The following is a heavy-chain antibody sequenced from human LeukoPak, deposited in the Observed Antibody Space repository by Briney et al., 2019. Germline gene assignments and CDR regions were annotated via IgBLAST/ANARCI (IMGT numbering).Heavy chain of an antibody. D-gene: IGHD3-10*01. J-gene: IGHJ4*02. CDR3: AKELYYYGSGSYGGDY. CDR2: ISYDGSNK. CDR1: GFTFSSYG. V-gene: IGHV3-30*18. Sequence: GGSLRLSCAASGFTFSSYGMHWVRRAPGKGLEWVAVISYDGSNKYYADSVKGRFTISRDNSKNTLYLQMNSLRAEDTAVYYCAKELYYYGSGSYGGDYWGQGTLVTVSS.